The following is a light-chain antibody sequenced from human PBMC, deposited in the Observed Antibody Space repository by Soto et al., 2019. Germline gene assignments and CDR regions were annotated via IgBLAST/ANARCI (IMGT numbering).Light chain of an antibody. CDR2: DAS. Sequence: EIVLTQSPVTLSLSPGERATLSCRASQSVSSYLAWYQQKPGQAPRLLIYDASNRATGIPARFSGSVYGTDFTLPISSLEPEDFALYFCQRRSNWPPMYTFGQGTKLEIK. CDR3: QRRSNWPPMYT. CDR1: QSVSSY. V-gene: IGKV3-11*01. J-gene: IGKJ2*01.